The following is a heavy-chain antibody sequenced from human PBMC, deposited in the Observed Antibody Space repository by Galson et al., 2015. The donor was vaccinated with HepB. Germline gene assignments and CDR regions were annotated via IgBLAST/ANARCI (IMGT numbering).Heavy chain of an antibody. J-gene: IGHJ3*02. V-gene: IGHV1-2*06. CDR2: INPNSGDT. Sequence: GYPFTGYYMHWVRQAPGEGLEWMGRINPNSGDTNYAQKFQGRVTMTRDTSISTAYMELSRLRSDDTAVYFCAPAGAGDAFDIWGQGTMVTVSS. D-gene: IGHD7-27*01. CDR1: GYPFTGYY. CDR3: APAGAGDAFDI.